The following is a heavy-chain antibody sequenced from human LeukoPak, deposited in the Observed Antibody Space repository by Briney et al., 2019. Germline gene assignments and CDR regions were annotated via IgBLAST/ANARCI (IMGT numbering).Heavy chain of an antibody. CDR3: ARESSGYFY. D-gene: IGHD3-22*01. Sequence: GGSLSLSCAASGFTFSTYSMNWVRQARGKGLEWVTSISRGSSFIYYADCVKGRFTISRDNAKNSLFLQINSLTSEETAVYYCARESSGYFYWGQGTLVTVSS. CDR2: ISRGSSFI. V-gene: IGHV3-21*01. CDR1: GFTFSTYS. J-gene: IGHJ4*02.